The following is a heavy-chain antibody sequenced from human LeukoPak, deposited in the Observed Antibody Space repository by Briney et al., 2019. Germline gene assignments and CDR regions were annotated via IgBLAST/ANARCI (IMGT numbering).Heavy chain of an antibody. V-gene: IGHV3-9*01. CDR2: ISWSSGSI. CDR1: GFTFDDYA. Sequence: GGSLRLSCAASGFTFDDYAMHWVRQAPGKGLEWVSGISWSSGSIGYADSVKGRFTISRDNAMNSLYLQMNSLRAEDTALYYCAKDFHYDSSGYYSPFDYWGQGTLVTVSS. J-gene: IGHJ4*02. CDR3: AKDFHYDSSGYYSPFDY. D-gene: IGHD3-22*01.